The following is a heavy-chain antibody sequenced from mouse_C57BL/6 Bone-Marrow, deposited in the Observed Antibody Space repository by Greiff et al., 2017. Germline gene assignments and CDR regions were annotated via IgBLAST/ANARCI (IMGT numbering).Heavy chain of an antibody. D-gene: IGHD2-1*01. CDR2: IDPSDSDT. CDR1: GYTFTSYW. V-gene: IGHV1-69*01. Sequence: QVQLQQPGAELVMPGASVKLSCKASGYTFTSYWMHWVKQRPGHGLEWIGEIDPSDSDTNYNQKFKGKSTLTVDKSSSTAYMQLSSLTSEDSAVYYCARLAIYYGNYAWFAYWGQGTLVTVSA. J-gene: IGHJ3*01. CDR3: ARLAIYYGNYAWFAY.